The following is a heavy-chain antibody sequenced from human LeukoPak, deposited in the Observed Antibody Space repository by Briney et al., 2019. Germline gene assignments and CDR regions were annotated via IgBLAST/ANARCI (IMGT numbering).Heavy chain of an antibody. J-gene: IGHJ6*01. CDR3: AKGPSIAAAGGYYYGMDV. CDR1: GYTFTSYG. CDR2: ITTYNGNT. D-gene: IGHD6-13*01. Sequence: GASVKVSCKASGYTFTSYGISWVRHAPGQGLERMGWITTYNGNTKYAQKFQGRVTVTTDTFTSTAYMELRSLRSDDTAVYYCAKGPSIAAAGGYYYGMDVWGQGTTVTVSS. V-gene: IGHV1-18*01.